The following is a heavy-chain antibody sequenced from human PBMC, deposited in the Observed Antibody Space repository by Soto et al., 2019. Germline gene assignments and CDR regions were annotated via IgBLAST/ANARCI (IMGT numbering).Heavy chain of an antibody. J-gene: IGHJ4*02. V-gene: IGHV3-33*01. CDR3: ARDSRSSGYYYDFDY. D-gene: IGHD3-22*01. Sequence: QVQLVESGGGVVQPGRSLRLSCAASGFTFSSYGMHWVRQAPGKGLEWVAVIWYDGSNKYYADSVKGRFTISRDNSKNTLYLQMYSLRAEDTAVYYCARDSRSSGYYYDFDYWGQGTLVTVSS. CDR2: IWYDGSNK. CDR1: GFTFSSYG.